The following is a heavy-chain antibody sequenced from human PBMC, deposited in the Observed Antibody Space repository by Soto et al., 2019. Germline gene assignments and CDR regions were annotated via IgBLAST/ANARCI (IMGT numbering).Heavy chain of an antibody. J-gene: IGHJ4*02. CDR1: GFALSPYW. D-gene: IGHD1-1*01. CDR2: INQDGSVK. Sequence: LSLSCETSGFALSPYWMSWVRQAPGKGLEWVASINQDGSVKHYVDSVRGRFTISRDNAKNSLFLQMNSLSAEDTAVYYCARLTEAVTTFVYWGQGTPVTVSS. CDR3: ARLTEAVTTFVY. V-gene: IGHV3-7*03.